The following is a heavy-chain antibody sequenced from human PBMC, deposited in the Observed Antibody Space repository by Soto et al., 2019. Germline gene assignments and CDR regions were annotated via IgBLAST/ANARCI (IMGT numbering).Heavy chain of an antibody. V-gene: IGHV1-46*01. J-gene: IGHJ4*02. CDR3: AREMYTTRGSPFDY. CDR2: INPSSGST. CDR1: GCPFTSYY. D-gene: IGHD3-16*01. Sequence: ASVKVSCKASGCPFTSYYVHWVLQAPGQGLEWMGGINPSSGSTSYAQKFQGRVTMTRDTSTSTGYMEVSSLRAEDTAVSYCAREMYTTRGSPFDYWGQRTLVTVSS.